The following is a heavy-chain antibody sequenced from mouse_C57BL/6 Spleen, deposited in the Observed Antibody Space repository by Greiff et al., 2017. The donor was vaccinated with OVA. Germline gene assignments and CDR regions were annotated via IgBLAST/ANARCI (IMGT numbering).Heavy chain of an antibody. Sequence: QVQLKESGAELVKPGASVKLSCKASGYTFTEYTIHWVKQRSGQGLEWIGWFYPGSGSIKYNEKFKDKATLTADKSSSTVYMELSRLTSEDSAVYFCARHGHYYGSSYLWYFDVWGTGTTVTVSS. CDR3: ARHGHYYGSSYLWYFDV. CDR1: GYTFTEYT. V-gene: IGHV1-62-2*01. J-gene: IGHJ1*03. CDR2: FYPGSGSI. D-gene: IGHD1-1*01.